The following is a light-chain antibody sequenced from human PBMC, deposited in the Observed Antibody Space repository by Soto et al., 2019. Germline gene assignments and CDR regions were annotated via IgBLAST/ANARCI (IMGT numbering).Light chain of an antibody. CDR1: QSVSSN. V-gene: IGKV3-11*01. CDR2: DAS. Sequence: EIVLTQSPVTLSLSPGERATLSCRASQSVSSNLAWYQHKPGQAPRLLIFDASNRATGIPARFSGSGSGTDFPLTISSLEPEDFAVYYCQQRNNWITFGQGTRLAIK. J-gene: IGKJ5*01. CDR3: QQRNNWIT.